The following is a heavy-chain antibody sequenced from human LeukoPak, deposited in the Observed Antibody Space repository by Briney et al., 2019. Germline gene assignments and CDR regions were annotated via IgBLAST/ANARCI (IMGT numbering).Heavy chain of an antibody. V-gene: IGHV4-34*01. CDR3: ALLPAPMRNIVVVIAIPDYYGMDV. Sequence: PSETLSLTCAVYGGSFSGYYWSWVRQPPGKGLEWIGEINHSGSTNYNPSLKSRVTISVDTSKNQFSLKLSSVTAADTAVYYCALLPAPMRNIVVVIAIPDYYGMDVWGQGTTVTVSS. CDR1: GGSFSGYY. CDR2: INHSGST. J-gene: IGHJ6*02. D-gene: IGHD2-21*01.